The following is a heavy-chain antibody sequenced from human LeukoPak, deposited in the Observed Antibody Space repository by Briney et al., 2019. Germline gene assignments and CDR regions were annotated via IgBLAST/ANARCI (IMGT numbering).Heavy chain of an antibody. CDR3: ARYGGDSPGTFNI. CDR2: IYDSDT. J-gene: IGHJ3*02. V-gene: IGHV4-31*03. D-gene: IGHD4-23*01. CDR1: GGSITSGGYY. Sequence: SETLSLTCTVSGGSITSGGYYWSWIRQHPGKGLEWMGYIYDSDTYYNPSLRSRLIISVDTSKNHFSLNLSSVTAADTAVYYCARYGGDSPGTFNIWGQGTMVTVSS.